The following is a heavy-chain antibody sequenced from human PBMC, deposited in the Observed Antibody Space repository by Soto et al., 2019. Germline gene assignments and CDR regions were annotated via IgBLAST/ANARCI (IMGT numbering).Heavy chain of an antibody. D-gene: IGHD7-27*01. CDR3: AREGGAPGAFDY. CDR1: GGTFSSFT. J-gene: IGHJ4*02. V-gene: IGHV1-69*13. Sequence: SVKVSCKASGGTFSSFTISWVRQAPGKGLEWMGGITPIFGTANYAQRFQGRVTIIADESTSTAHMELSSLGSGDTAVYYCAREGGAPGAFDYWGQGTPVTVSS. CDR2: ITPIFGTA.